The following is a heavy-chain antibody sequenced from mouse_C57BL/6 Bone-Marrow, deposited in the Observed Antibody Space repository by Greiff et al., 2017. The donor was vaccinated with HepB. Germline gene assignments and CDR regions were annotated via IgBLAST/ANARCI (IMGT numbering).Heavy chain of an antibody. J-gene: IGHJ4*01. CDR1: GFNIKDDY. D-gene: IGHD3-3*01. CDR2: IDPENGDT. CDR3: TALPGTGPCAMDY. Sequence: VQLQQSGAELVRPGASVKLSCTATGFNIKDDYMHWVKQRPQQGLEWIGWIDPENGDTEYASKFQGRATITADTSSNTAYLQLSSLTSEDTAAYYCTALPGTGPCAMDYWGQGTSVTVSS. V-gene: IGHV14-4*01.